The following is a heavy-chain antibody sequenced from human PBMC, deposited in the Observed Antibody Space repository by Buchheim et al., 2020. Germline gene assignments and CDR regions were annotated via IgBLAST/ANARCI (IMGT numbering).Heavy chain of an antibody. V-gene: IGHV3-48*04. CDR1: GFAFSSYS. CDR3: ARDSIFHRQQPYYYYYGMDV. J-gene: IGHJ6*02. D-gene: IGHD6-13*01. CDR2: ISSSGSTI. Sequence: EVQLVESGGGLVQPGGSLRLSCVASGFAFSSYSMNWVRQAPGEGLEWVSYISSSGSTIYYADSVKGRFTISRDNAKNSLYLQMNSLRAEDTAVYYCARDSIFHRQQPYYYYYGMDVWGQGTT.